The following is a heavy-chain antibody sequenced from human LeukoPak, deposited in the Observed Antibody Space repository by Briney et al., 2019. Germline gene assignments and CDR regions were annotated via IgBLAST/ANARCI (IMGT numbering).Heavy chain of an antibody. D-gene: IGHD3-9*01. J-gene: IGHJ5*02. CDR3: AKGTKAHILTAYMRDRWFDP. Sequence: GGSLRLSCEASGFTFSTFAMIWVRQPPGKGLEWVSSIFPSGGEIHYADSVRGRFTISRDNSKSTLSLQMNSLRAEDTAVYYCAKGTKAHILTAYMRDRWFDPWGQGTLVTVSS. CDR2: IFPSGGEI. CDR1: GFTFSTFA. V-gene: IGHV3-23*01.